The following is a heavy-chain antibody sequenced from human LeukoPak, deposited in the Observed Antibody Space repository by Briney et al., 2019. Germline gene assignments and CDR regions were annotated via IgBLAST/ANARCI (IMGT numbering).Heavy chain of an antibody. J-gene: IGHJ4*02. CDR3: ARDCIAAAGRAFDY. CDR1: GXSISSSSYY. V-gene: IGHV4-39*02. D-gene: IGHD6-13*01. CDR2: IYYSGST. Sequence: SQTLSLTCTVSGXSISSSSYYWGWIRQPPGKGLEWIGSIYYSGSTYYNPSLKSRVTISVDTSKNQFSLKLSSVTAADTAVYYCARDCIAAAGRAFDYWGQGTLVTVSS.